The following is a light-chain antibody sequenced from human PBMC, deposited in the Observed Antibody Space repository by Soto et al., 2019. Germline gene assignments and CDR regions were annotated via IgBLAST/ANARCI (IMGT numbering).Light chain of an antibody. CDR2: AAS. CDR3: QQSYTASPYT. Sequence: DIQMTQSPSSLSAYVGDRVTITCRASENIANDLHWYQQKPGKAPKILIYAASTLQSGVPSRFSGSGSGTYFTLTISSLQPEDFATYYCQQSYTASPYTFGQGTKLQIK. V-gene: IGKV1-39*01. J-gene: IGKJ2*01. CDR1: ENIAND.